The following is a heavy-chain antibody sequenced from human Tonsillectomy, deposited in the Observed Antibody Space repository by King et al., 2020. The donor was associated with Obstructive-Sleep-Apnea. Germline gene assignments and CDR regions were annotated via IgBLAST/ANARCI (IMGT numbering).Heavy chain of an antibody. V-gene: IGHV3-23*04. CDR1: GFTFSSYA. D-gene: IGHD1-14*01. J-gene: IGHJ2*01. Sequence: VQLVESGGGLVQPGGSLRLSCAASGFTFSSYAMSWARQAPGKGLEWVSGISGSGGSTYYADSVKGRFTISRDNSKNTLFLQMNSLRAEDTAVYYCATRPGFDWYFDLWGRGSLVTVSS. CDR2: ISGSGGST. CDR3: ATRPGFDWYFDL.